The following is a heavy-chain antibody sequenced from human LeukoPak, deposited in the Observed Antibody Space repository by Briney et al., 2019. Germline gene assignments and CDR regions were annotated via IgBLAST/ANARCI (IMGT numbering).Heavy chain of an antibody. Sequence: GGSLRLSCAASGFTFSSYSMNWVRQAPGKGLEWVSVIYSGGSTYYADSVKGRFTISRDNSKNTLYLQMNSLRAEDTAVYYCARDSRRDGYNYQDRSSYYFDYWGQGTLVTVSS. V-gene: IGHV3-53*01. CDR1: GFTFSSYS. J-gene: IGHJ4*02. CDR2: IYSGGST. D-gene: IGHD5-24*01. CDR3: ARDSRRDGYNYQDRSSYYFDY.